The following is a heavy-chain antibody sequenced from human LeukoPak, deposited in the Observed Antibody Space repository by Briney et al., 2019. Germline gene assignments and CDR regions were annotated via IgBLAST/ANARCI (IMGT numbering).Heavy chain of an antibody. CDR1: GYTFNDYY. J-gene: IGHJ4*02. CDR2: INPNSGGP. CDR3: ARVRGYFLHFDY. Sequence: GASVKVSCKASGYTFNDYYLHWMRQAPGQGLEWMGWINPNSGGPKYAQRFQGRVTMTRDTSISTAYMELSRLRSDDTAVYYCARVRGYFLHFDYWGQGTLVTVSS. V-gene: IGHV1-2*02. D-gene: IGHD3-10*01.